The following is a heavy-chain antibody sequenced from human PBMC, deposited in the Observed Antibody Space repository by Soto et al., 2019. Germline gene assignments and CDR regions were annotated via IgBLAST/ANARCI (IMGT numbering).Heavy chain of an antibody. D-gene: IGHD3-16*02. CDR3: ARHRFGEVIVGMGYYMDV. CDR1: GYTFTSYY. CDR2: INPSGGST. J-gene: IGHJ6*03. V-gene: IGHV1-46*03. Sequence: ASVKVSCKASGYTFTSYYMHWVRQAPGQGLEWMGIINPSGGSTSYAQKFQGRVTMTRDTSTSTVYMELSSLRSEDTAVYYCARHRFGEVIVGMGYYMDVWGKGTTVTVSS.